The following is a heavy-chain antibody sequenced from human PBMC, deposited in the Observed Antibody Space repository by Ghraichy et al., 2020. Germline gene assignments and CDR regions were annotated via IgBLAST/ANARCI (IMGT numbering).Heavy chain of an antibody. CDR1: GFTFSSYA. Sequence: GGSLRLSCAASGFTFSSYAMSWVRQAPGKGLEWVSAISGSGGSTYYADSVKGRFTISRDNSKNTLYLQMNSLRAEDTAVYYCAKDLIYGDSTRYFDLWGRGTLVTVSS. J-gene: IGHJ2*01. D-gene: IGHD4-17*01. CDR2: ISGSGGST. V-gene: IGHV3-23*01. CDR3: AKDLIYGDSTRYFDL.